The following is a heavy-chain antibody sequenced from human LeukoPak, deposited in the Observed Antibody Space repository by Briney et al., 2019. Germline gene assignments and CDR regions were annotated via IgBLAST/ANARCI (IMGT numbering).Heavy chain of an antibody. CDR3: TRGYGSGSYYSARIGYYFDY. CDR1: GFSFNDYS. Sequence: PGGSLRLSCAASGFSFNDYSMNWVRQAPGKGLEWVSSITGSSSYRYYADSVKGRFTVSRDNGKRSLFLQMNSLRAEDTAVYYCTRGYGSGSYYSARIGYYFDYWGQGALLTVSP. J-gene: IGHJ4*02. V-gene: IGHV3-21*01. CDR2: ITGSSSYR. D-gene: IGHD3-10*01.